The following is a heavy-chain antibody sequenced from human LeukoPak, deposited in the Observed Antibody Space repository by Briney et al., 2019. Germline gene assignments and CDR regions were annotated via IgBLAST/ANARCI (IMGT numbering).Heavy chain of an antibody. CDR3: AKVSWEQVDPDC. D-gene: IGHD1-26*01. V-gene: IGHV3-23*05. J-gene: IGHJ4*02. Sequence: GGSLGLSCEASGFTFSAYTMTWVRQAPGKGLEWVSSIGSDNKPHYSESVKGRFAISRDNSKSMLFLQLNSLRDEDTAVYYCAKVSWEQVDPDCWSQGALVTVSS. CDR1: GFTFSAYT. CDR2: IGSDNKP.